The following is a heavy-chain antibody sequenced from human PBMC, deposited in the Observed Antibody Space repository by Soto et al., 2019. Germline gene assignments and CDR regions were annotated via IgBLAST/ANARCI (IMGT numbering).Heavy chain of an antibody. CDR1: GLSFSNYG. V-gene: IGHV3-23*01. J-gene: IGHJ4*02. Sequence: EVQLLESGGGLVQPGGSLRLSCAVSGLSFSNYGMTWDRQAPGKGLEWVSDISSSGANTYYADAVKGRFTISRDNSKNTLFLQMNSLRADDTAVYYCAKGTVDYWGLGTLVIVSS. CDR3: AKGTVDY. CDR2: ISSSGANT.